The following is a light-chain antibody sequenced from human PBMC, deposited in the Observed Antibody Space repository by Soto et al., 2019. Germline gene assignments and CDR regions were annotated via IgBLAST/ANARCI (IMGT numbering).Light chain of an antibody. CDR2: KAS. CDR1: QSISSW. J-gene: IGKJ1*01. Sequence: DIQMTQSPSTLSASVGDRVTITCRASQSISSWLAWYQQKPGKAPNLLIYKASSLESGVPSRFSASGSGTEFSLTINSLQADDFATYYCQQYHIYSWTFGQGTKVDIK. V-gene: IGKV1-5*03. CDR3: QQYHIYSWT.